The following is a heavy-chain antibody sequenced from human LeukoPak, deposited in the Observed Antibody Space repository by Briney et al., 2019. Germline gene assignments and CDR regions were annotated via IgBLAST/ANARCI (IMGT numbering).Heavy chain of an antibody. CDR2: ISWNSGSI. D-gene: IGHD6-6*01. V-gene: IGHV3-9*01. CDR3: AKDYSSSYGGYYFDY. CDR1: GFTFDDYA. Sequence: GGSLRLSCAASGFTFDDYAMHWVRQAPGKGLEWVSGISWNSGSIGYADSVKGRFTISRDNAKNSLYLQMNSLRAEDTALYYCAKDYSSSYGGYYFDYWGQGTLVTVPS. J-gene: IGHJ4*02.